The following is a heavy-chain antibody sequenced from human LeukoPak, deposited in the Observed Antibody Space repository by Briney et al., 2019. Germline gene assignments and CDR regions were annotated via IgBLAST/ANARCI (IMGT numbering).Heavy chain of an antibody. CDR3: ARDSSSAVAGTLWFDP. CDR2: ISAYNDNT. J-gene: IGHJ5*02. Sequence: ASVKVSCKASGYTFTSYGISWVRQAPGQGLEWMGWISAYNDNTNYAQKLQGRATMTTDTSTSTAYMELRSLRSDDTAVYYCARDSSSAVAGTLWFDPWGQGTLVTVSS. CDR1: GYTFTSYG. V-gene: IGHV1-18*01. D-gene: IGHD6-19*01.